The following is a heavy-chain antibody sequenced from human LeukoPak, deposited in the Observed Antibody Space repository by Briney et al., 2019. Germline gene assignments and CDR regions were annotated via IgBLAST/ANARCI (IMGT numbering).Heavy chain of an antibody. CDR3: AKRGVVIRVILVGFHKQAYYFDS. CDR1: GFTFSSYG. D-gene: IGHD3-22*01. J-gene: IGHJ4*02. V-gene: IGHV3-30*07. CDR2: ISYDGSNK. Sequence: PGGSLRLSCAASGFTFSSYGMHWVRQAPGKGLEWVAVISYDGSNKYYADSVKGRFTISRDNSKNTLYLQMNSLRVEDTAVYFCAKRGVVIRVILVGFHKQAYYFDSWGQGALVTVSS.